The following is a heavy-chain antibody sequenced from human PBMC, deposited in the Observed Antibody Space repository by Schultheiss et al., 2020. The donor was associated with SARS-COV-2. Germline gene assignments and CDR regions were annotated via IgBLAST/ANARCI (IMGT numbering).Heavy chain of an antibody. J-gene: IGHJ4*02. CDR1: GFTFTSSA. V-gene: IGHV1-18*01. CDR2: ISAYNGNT. CDR3: ARVATSGTNFDY. D-gene: IGHD1-26*01. Sequence: ASVKVSCKASGFTFTSSAVHWVRQAPGQGPEWMGWISAYNGNTNYAQMLQGRVTMTTDTSTSTAYMELRSLRSDDTAVYYCARVATSGTNFDYWGQGTLVTVSS.